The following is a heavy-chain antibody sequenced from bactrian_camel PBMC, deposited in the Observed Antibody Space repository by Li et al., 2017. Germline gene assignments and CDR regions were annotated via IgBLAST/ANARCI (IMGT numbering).Heavy chain of an antibody. V-gene: IGHV3S6*01. D-gene: IGHD5*01. J-gene: IGHJ4*01. CDR1: GFTQSSYC. Sequence: QVQLVESGGGSVQTGGSLRLSCAFSGFTQSSYCMGWFRQGPGKGREGVGAIVRDGTDTYPDSVKGRFTVSKDNAKNTLYLQMNSLKPEDTGMYYCAADLLCAGWVARDYTYWGQGTQVTVS. CDR2: IVRDGTDT. CDR3: AADLLCAGWVARDYTY.